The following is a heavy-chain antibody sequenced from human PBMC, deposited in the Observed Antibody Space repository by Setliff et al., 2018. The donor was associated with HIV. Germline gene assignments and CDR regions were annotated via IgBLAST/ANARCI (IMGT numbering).Heavy chain of an antibody. Sequence: ASVKVSCKASGYTFTSYAMHWVRQAPGQRLEWMGWISAYNGNTNYAQKLQGRVTMTTDTSTSTAYMELRSLRSDGTAVYYCARGYYNFWSGYYDSRFPNPIDAFDIWGQGTMVTVSS. J-gene: IGHJ3*02. CDR1: GYTFTSYA. D-gene: IGHD3-3*01. CDR2: ISAYNGNT. V-gene: IGHV1-18*01. CDR3: ARGYYNFWSGYYDSRFPNPIDAFDI.